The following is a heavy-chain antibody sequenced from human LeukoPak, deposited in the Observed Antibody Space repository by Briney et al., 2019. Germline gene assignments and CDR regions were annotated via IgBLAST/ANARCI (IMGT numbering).Heavy chain of an antibody. Sequence: PGGSLRLSCAASGFTLGAFAMHWVRQAPGKGLEWVSLIDKDGRSTYYADSVKGRFTTSRDNSKNSLYLQMNSLRTEDTALYYCATWAFYHSLDVWGQGTTVTVSS. CDR1: GFTLGAFA. CDR2: IDKDGRST. D-gene: IGHD1-26*01. V-gene: IGHV3-43*02. J-gene: IGHJ6*02. CDR3: ATWAFYHSLDV.